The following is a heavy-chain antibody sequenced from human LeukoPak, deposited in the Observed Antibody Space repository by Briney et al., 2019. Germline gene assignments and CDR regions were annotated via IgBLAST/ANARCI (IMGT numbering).Heavy chain of an antibody. Sequence: ASVKVSCKASGYTFTSYYMHWVRQAPGQGLEWMGIINPSGGSTSYAQKFQGRVTMTRDTSISTAYMELSRLRSDDTAVYYCAREPPRYCSSTSCSIDYWGQGTLVTVSS. CDR1: GYTFTSYY. J-gene: IGHJ4*02. D-gene: IGHD2-2*01. V-gene: IGHV1-46*01. CDR2: INPSGGST. CDR3: AREPPRYCSSTSCSIDY.